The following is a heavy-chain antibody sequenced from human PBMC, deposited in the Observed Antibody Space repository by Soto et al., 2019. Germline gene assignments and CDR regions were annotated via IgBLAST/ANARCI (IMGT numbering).Heavy chain of an antibody. CDR1: GFTFSSYW. J-gene: IGHJ4*02. CDR3: ARGGLSNSGTYSKDS. V-gene: IGHV3-74*01. CDR2: IKTDGSST. Sequence: EVQLVESGGGLVQPGGSLRLSCAASGFTFSSYWMHWVRQGQGKGLVWVSRIKTDGSSTNYADSVKGRFTISRDNAKNTLYLQMNSLRAEDTAVYYCARGGLSNSGTYSKDSWGQGTLVTVSS. D-gene: IGHD3-10*01.